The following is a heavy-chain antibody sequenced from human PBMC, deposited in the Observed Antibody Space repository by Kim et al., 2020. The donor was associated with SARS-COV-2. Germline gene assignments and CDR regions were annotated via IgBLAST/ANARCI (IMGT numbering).Heavy chain of an antibody. CDR1: GGSISSYY. Sequence: SETLSLTCTVSGGSISSYYWSWIRQPPGKGLEWIGYISYSGSTNYNPSLKSRVTISVDTSKNQFSLKLSSVTAADTAVYYCASDLMVAGTNAFDIWGQGT. J-gene: IGHJ3*02. V-gene: IGHV4-59*01. CDR3: ASDLMVAGTNAFDI. D-gene: IGHD2-15*01. CDR2: ISYSGST.